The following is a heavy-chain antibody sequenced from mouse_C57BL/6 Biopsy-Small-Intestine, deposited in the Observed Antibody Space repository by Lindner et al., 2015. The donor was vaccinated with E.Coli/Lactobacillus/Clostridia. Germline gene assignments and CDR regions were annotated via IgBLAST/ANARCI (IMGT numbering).Heavy chain of an antibody. Sequence: SVKVSCKVSGDTITEVYMHWVRQAPGKGLEWMGGFHPVDDETVYAQNFQGRVAMTEDTSTNTAYMELSSLRSEDTAVYYCVSLYRKYRNGYTYYYYVDVWGTGTAVTVSS. J-gene: IGHJ1*03. V-gene: IGHV1S29*02. D-gene: IGHD2-2*01. CDR1: GDTITEVY. CDR3: VSLYRKYRNGYTYYYYVDV. CDR2: FHPVDDET.